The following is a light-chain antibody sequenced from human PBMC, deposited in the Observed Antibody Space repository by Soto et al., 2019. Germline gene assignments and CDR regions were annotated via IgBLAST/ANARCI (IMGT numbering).Light chain of an antibody. J-gene: IGLJ2*01. CDR2: DVT. Sequence: QSVLTQPPSVSGAPGQRVTVSCTGSSSNIGAGYDVHWYQQLPGTAPKLLIFDVTNRPSGVSDRFSGSKSGTSASLAITGLQAEDEADYYCQSYDSSLSGSVIFGGGTKLTVL. CDR1: SSNIGAGYD. V-gene: IGLV1-40*01. CDR3: QSYDSSLSGSVI.